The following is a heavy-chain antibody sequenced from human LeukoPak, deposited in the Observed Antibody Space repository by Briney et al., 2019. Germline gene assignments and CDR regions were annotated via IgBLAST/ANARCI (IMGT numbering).Heavy chain of an antibody. CDR1: GFTFDDYA. CDR3: AKAWNSGYDSYIDY. D-gene: IGHD5-12*01. Sequence: GGSLRLSCAASGFTFDDYAMHWVRQAPGKGLEWVSLISWDGGSTYYADSVKGRFTISRDNSKNSLYLQMSSLRAEDTALYYCAKAWNSGYDSYIDYWGQGTLVTVSS. J-gene: IGHJ4*02. CDR2: ISWDGGST. V-gene: IGHV3-43D*03.